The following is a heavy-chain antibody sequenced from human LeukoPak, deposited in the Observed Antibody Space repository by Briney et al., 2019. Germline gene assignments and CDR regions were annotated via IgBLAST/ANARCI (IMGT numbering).Heavy chain of an antibody. CDR3: TKDPLYDSSGYYYDGTFDI. CDR1: GGTFSSYA. V-gene: IGHV3-23*01. D-gene: IGHD3-22*01. CDR2: ISGSGGSR. Sequence: SCKASGGTFSSYAMSWVRQAPGKGLEWVSTISGSGGSRYYADSVKGRFTISRDNAKNTLYLQMNSLRVEDTALFYCTKDPLYDSSGYYYDGTFDIWGQGTMVTVSS. J-gene: IGHJ3*02.